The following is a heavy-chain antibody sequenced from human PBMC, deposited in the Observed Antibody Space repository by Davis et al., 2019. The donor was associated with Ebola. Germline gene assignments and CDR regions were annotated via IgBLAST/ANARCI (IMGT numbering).Heavy chain of an antibody. V-gene: IGHV1-46*01. J-gene: IGHJ2*01. Sequence: SVTVSRLASGYTFTNYYMHWVRQAPGHGLEWMGMINPNDGRTIYAQKFQGRVTVTRDTSASTAYMELSSLRSEDTAVYYCARDRGWYFDLWGRGTLVTVSS. CDR1: GYTFTNYY. CDR2: INPNDGRT. D-gene: IGHD3-10*01. CDR3: ARDRGWYFDL.